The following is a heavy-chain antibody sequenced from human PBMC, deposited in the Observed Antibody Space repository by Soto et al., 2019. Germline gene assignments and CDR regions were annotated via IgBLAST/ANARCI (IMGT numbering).Heavy chain of an antibody. CDR1: GFFISSGNY. D-gene: IGHD2-15*01. J-gene: IGHJ3*01. CDR3: ARARWYDAFDV. CDR2: ISHGGNT. Sequence: SETLSLTCAVSGFFISSGNYWGWIRKPPGKGLERIGRISHGGNTYYNPSLKSRVTISVDMSKNHFTLNLNSVTAADTAVYYCARARWYDAFDVWGQGTVVTVSS. V-gene: IGHV4-38-2*01.